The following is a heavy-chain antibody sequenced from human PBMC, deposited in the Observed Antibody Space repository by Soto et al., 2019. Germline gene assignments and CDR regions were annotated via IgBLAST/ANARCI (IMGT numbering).Heavy chain of an antibody. J-gene: IGHJ4*02. CDR3: ARYHYDSSGYQTIDY. Sequence: ASVKVSCKASGYTFTNYGFSWVRQAPGQGLEWMGWISGYNGNTNYAERLQGRVTMTTDTSTSTAYMELKSLRYDDTAMYYCARYHYDSSGYQTIDYWGQGTLVTVSS. D-gene: IGHD3-22*01. CDR2: ISGYNGNT. CDR1: GYTFTNYG. V-gene: IGHV1-18*01.